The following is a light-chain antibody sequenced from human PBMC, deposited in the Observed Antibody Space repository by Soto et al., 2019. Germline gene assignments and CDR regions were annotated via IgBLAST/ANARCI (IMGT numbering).Light chain of an antibody. CDR1: SSDVGGYNY. J-gene: IGLJ3*02. CDR3: SSYTTSSTVV. Sequence: QSVLTQPASVSGSPGQSITISCTGTSSDVGGYNYVSWYQQHPGKAPKLMIYEVSNRPSGVSNRFSASKSGNTASLAISGLQAEDEADYYCSSYTTSSTVVFSGGTKVTVL. V-gene: IGLV2-14*01. CDR2: EVS.